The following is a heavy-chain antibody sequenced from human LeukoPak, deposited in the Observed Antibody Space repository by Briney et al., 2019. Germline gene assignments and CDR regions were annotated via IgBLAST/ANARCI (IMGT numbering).Heavy chain of an antibody. J-gene: IGHJ2*01. CDR1: GFTFSSYS. V-gene: IGHV3-21*01. Sequence: GGSLRLSCAASGFTFSSYSMNWVRQAPGKGLEWVSSISSSSSYIYYADSVKGRFTISRDNAKNSLYLQMNSLRAEDTAVYYCARDMVVNAIGTWYFDLWGRGTLVTVSS. CDR3: ARDMVVNAIGTWYFDL. CDR2: ISSSSSYI. D-gene: IGHD2-21*01.